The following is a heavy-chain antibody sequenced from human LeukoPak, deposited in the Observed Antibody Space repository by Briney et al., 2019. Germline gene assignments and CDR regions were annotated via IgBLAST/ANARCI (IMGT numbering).Heavy chain of an antibody. J-gene: IGHJ5*02. CDR1: GGSISSSNW. CDR3: ARGRFGGYPTSNWFDP. V-gene: IGHV4-4*02. Sequence: SETLSLTCAVSGGSISSSNWWSWVRQPPGKGLEWIGEIYHSGSTNYNPSLKSRVTISVDKSKNQFSLKLSSVTAADTAMYYCARGRFGGYPTSNWFDPWGQGTLVTVSS. D-gene: IGHD6-25*01. CDR2: IYHSGST.